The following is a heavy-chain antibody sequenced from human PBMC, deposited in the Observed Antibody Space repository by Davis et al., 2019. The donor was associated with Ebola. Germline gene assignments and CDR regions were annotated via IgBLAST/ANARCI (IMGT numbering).Heavy chain of an antibody. D-gene: IGHD3-16*02. CDR2: IYPGDSGT. CDR3: ARQVIDAFDI. J-gene: IGHJ3*02. CDR1: GYSFTSYW. Sequence: GESLKISCKGSGYSFTSYWIGWVRQMPGKGLEWIGIIYPGDSGTRYSPSFQGQVTITADKSISTAYLQWSSLKASDTAMYYCARQVIDAFDIWGQGTMVTVSS. V-gene: IGHV5-51*01.